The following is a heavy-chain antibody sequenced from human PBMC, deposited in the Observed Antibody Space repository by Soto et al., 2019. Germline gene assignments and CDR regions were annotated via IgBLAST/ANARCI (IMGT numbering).Heavy chain of an antibody. CDR2: VNPNSGGT. J-gene: IGHJ4*01. CDR3: VNSRATISRAGRTKHDFD. V-gene: IGHV1-2*04. Sequence: EGSVEGSCKRSGYTFTGYYIHWVRQAPGQGLEWMGWVNPNSGGTNYAQKFQGWVTMTRDTSISTAYMELSRLRSDDTAVDYCVNSRATISRAGRTKHDFD. CDR1: GYTFTGYY. D-gene: IGHD1-26*01.